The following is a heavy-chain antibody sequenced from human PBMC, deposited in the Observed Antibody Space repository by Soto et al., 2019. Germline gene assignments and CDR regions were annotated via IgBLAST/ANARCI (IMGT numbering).Heavy chain of an antibody. CDR1: GRFISSSNHY. Sequence: PSGSLALTSSVAGRFISSSNHYWGWIRQSPGKGLDWIGSIYYRGSAYYNPSLKSRVTISVDTSKNQFSLKLRSVTAADTSVYYCARHPGIAAHFDFWGHRSPVTVSS. CDR3: ARHPGIAAHFDF. J-gene: IGHJ4*01. CDR2: IYYRGSA. D-gene: IGHD6-6*01. V-gene: IGHV4-39*01.